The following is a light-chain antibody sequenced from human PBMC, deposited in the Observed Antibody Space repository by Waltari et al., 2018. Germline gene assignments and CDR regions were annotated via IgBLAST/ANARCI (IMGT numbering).Light chain of an antibody. Sequence: DIQMTQSPSSLSASVGDRVTTTCRASQSISNWLAWYQQKPGKAPILLIYKASILKSGVPSRFSGNGSGTQFTLTISSLQPGDFATYYCQQYNTYSSFGQGTKLEIK. J-gene: IGKJ2*01. CDR1: QSISNW. V-gene: IGKV1-5*03. CDR2: KAS. CDR3: QQYNTYSS.